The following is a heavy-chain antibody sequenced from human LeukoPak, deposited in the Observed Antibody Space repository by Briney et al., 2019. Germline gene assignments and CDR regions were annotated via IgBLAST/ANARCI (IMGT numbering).Heavy chain of an antibody. J-gene: IGHJ6*02. V-gene: IGHV4-4*07. D-gene: IGHD5-24*01. CDR3: ARGQRMDV. CDR1: GGSITSYY. CDR2: IYTSGNT. Sequence: SETLSLTCAVSGGSITSYYWTWIRQPAGKGLEWIGRIYTSGNTNYNPSLKSRVTMPLDTSKNQLSLKLSSVTAADTAVYYCARGQRMDVWGQGTTVTVSS.